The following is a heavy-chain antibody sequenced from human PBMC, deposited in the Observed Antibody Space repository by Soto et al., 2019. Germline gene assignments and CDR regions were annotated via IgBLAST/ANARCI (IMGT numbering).Heavy chain of an antibody. CDR1: DDSINSDKYY. CDR3: ARLEGMATISYFLGF. D-gene: IGHD5-12*01. Sequence: QLQLQESGPGLVKPSETLSLTCSVSDDSINSDKYYWGWIRQPPGKGLEWIGSIYYRGNAYYKPSLLSQATIFLGKSRIQCSWKLSSVTPADLAGNFCARLEGMATISYFLGFWGPGGMVTV. CDR2: IYYRGNA. V-gene: IGHV4-39*01. J-gene: IGHJ4*02.